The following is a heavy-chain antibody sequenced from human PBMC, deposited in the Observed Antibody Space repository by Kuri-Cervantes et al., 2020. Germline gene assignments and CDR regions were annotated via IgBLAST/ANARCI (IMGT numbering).Heavy chain of an antibody. Sequence: ASVKVSCKASGGTFSSYAISWVRQAPGQGLEWMGWISAYNGDTHYAQKFQGRVTMTTDTSTSTAYMELRSLRSDDTAVYYCARERPYSYDSSAYPPLEYWGQGTLVTVSS. CDR1: GGTFSSYA. V-gene: IGHV1-18*01. CDR2: ISAYNGDT. J-gene: IGHJ4*02. CDR3: ARERPYSYDSSAYPPLEY. D-gene: IGHD3-22*01.